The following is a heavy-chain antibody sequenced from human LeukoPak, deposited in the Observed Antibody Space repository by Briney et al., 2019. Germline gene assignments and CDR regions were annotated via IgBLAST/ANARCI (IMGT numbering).Heavy chain of an antibody. CDR1: GFTFSSYG. Sequence: PGGSLRLSCAASGFTFSSYGMHWVRQAPGKGLEWVAVIWYGGSNKYYADSVKGRFTISRDNSKNTLYLQMNSLRAEDTAVYYCAKDSIAAAGRGGWFDPWGQGTLVTVSS. J-gene: IGHJ5*02. CDR2: IWYGGSNK. CDR3: AKDSIAAAGRGGWFDP. V-gene: IGHV3-30*02. D-gene: IGHD6-13*01.